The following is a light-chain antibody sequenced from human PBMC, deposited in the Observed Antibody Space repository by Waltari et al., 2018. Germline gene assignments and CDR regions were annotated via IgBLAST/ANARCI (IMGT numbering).Light chain of an antibody. Sequence: DIQMTQSPSSLSASVGDRVTITCQASQDISNYLNWYQQKPGKAPKLMIYDASNLETGVPSRFSGSGSGTDFTFTISSLQPEDIATYYCQQYDTLLTFGGGTKVEIK. CDR2: DAS. CDR3: QQYDTLLT. CDR1: QDISNY. J-gene: IGKJ4*01. V-gene: IGKV1-33*01.